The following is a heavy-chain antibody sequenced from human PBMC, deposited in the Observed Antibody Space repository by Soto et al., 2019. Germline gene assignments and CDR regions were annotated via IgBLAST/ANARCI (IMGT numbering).Heavy chain of an antibody. CDR3: ARMETFGSLNWLDP. CDR2: MNPGSGDT. D-gene: IGHD3-16*01. J-gene: IGHJ5*02. Sequence: ASVKVSCKASGYSFTNNDVSWVRQATGQGLEWMGWMNPGSGDTGYAQKFQGRVTMTRDISIATAYMELSSLRSDDTAIYYCARMETFGSLNWLDPWGPGTLVTVSS. V-gene: IGHV1-8*01. CDR1: GYSFTNND.